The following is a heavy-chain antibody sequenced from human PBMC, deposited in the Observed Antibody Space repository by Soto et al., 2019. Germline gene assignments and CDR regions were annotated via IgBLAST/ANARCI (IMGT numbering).Heavy chain of an antibody. D-gene: IGHD3-16*01. CDR1: GGSITNSSNY. CDR2: IYHGGRA. CDR3: AAYGNRHQLNWFDP. Sequence: PSETLSLTCTVSGGSITNSSNYWAWIRQPPGEGLEWIGTIYHGGRAYYKPSLKSQVTISVDTSKNQFSLAMTSVTAADTAIYYWAAYGNRHQLNWFDPWGQGTLVTVSS. J-gene: IGHJ5*02. V-gene: IGHV4-39*01.